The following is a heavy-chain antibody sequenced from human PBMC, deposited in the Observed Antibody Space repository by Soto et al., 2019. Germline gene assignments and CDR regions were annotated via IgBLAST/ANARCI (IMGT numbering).Heavy chain of an antibody. CDR1: GYTFTSYG. CDR2: INPNSGGT. CDR3: AREYSGSYSDAFDI. Sequence: ASVKVSCKASGYTFTSYGISWVRQAPGQGLEWMGWINPNSGGTNYAQKFQGSFTMTRDTSISTAYMELSRLRSDDTAVYYCAREYSGSYSDAFDIWGQGTMVTVSS. J-gene: IGHJ3*02. D-gene: IGHD1-26*01. V-gene: IGHV1-2*02.